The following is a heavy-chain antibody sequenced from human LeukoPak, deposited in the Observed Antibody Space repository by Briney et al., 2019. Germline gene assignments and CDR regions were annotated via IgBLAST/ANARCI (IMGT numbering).Heavy chain of an antibody. CDR1: GYTFTSYG. Sequence: EASVKVSCKASGYTFTSYGISWVRQAPGQGLEWMGWISAYNGNTIYAQKLQGRVTMTTDTSTSTAYMELRSLRSDDTAVYYCARTQRIAAAGTTDYWGQGTLVTVSS. J-gene: IGHJ4*02. CDR2: ISAYNGNT. D-gene: IGHD6-13*01. CDR3: ARTQRIAAAGTTDY. V-gene: IGHV1-18*01.